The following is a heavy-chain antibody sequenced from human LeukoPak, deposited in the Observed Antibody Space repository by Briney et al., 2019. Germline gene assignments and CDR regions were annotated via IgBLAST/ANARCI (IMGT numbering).Heavy chain of an antibody. J-gene: IGHJ4*02. CDR3: VRGAAVVPAAMIIY. CDR2: ISSSSSYI. V-gene: IGHV3-21*01. CDR1: GFTLSSYS. D-gene: IGHD2-2*01. Sequence: GGSLRLSCAASGFTLSSYSMNWVRQAPGKGLECVSSISSSSSYIYYADSVKGGLTISRDNAKNALYLQTNSLRAEDTAVYYCVRGAAVVPAAMIIYWAQGTLVTVSS.